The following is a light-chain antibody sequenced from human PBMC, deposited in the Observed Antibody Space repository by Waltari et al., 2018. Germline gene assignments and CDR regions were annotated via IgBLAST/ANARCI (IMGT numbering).Light chain of an antibody. Sequence: EIVLTQSPATLSWSPGERATLSCRASQRVSSYLAWYHQKPGQAPRLLIYDASHRATGIPDRFSGSGSGTVFTLTISSLEPAAFAVYYCQQRSNWPLPFGGGTKVEIK. J-gene: IGKJ4*01. CDR3: QQRSNWPLP. CDR2: DAS. CDR1: QRVSSY. V-gene: IGKV3-11*01.